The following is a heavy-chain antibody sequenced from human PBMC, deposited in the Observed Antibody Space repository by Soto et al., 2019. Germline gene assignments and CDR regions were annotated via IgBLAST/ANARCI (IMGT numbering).Heavy chain of an antibody. J-gene: IGHJ5*01. D-gene: IGHD1-26*01. CDR1: GGSINNYY. Sequence: LSLTCTVSGGSINNYYWSWIRQTPGKGLEWIANIYHSGRSNYNPSLKSRVIISVDTPNNQFSLTLTSVTAADTAVYYCAKGGLRGRRDSSDSWGPGTPVTVSS. CDR3: AKGGLRGRRDSSDS. CDR2: IYHSGRS. V-gene: IGHV4-59*01.